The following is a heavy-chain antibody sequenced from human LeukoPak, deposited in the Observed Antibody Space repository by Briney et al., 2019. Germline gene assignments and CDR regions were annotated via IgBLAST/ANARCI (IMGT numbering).Heavy chain of an antibody. D-gene: IGHD3-3*01. V-gene: IGHV4-59*08. CDR2: IYYSGNT. CDR3: ARLHHDWIGNYGMDV. Sequence: SETLSLTCNVSGGSISNYYWSWIRQPPGKGLEWIGYIYYSGNTNYNPSLKSRVTISVDTSKNQFSLKLSSVTAADTAVYYCARLHHDWIGNYGMDVWGQGTTVTVSS. CDR1: GGSISNYY. J-gene: IGHJ6*02.